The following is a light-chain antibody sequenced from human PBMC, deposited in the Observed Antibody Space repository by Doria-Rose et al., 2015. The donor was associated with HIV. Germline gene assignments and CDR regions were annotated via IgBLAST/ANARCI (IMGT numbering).Light chain of an antibody. J-gene: IGKJ1*01. CDR3: HQYGTSWT. CDR2: DGY. V-gene: IGKV3-20*01. CDR1: QRFSSTY. Sequence: TQSPGTLSLSPGERATLSCRASQRFSSTYLAWYQQKPCQAPSLLIYDGYTRATGILDRFSASGSGTDFTLTINRLEPEDFALYYCHQYGTSWTFGQGTKVEI.